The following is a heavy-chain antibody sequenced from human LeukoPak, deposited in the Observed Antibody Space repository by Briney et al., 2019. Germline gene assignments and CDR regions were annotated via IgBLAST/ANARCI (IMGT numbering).Heavy chain of an antibody. CDR1: GFTFDDYG. D-gene: IGHD6-19*01. V-gene: IGHV3-20*04. CDR2: INCNTGST. J-gene: IGHJ6*03. CDR3: ARTYRPGGSGWYRGYYYYMDV. Sequence: WGSLRLSCAASGFTFDDYGMSWVRQAPGKGLEWVSGINCNTGSTGYADSVKGRFTISRDNAKNSLYLQMNSLRAEDTALYYCARTYRPGGSGWYRGYYYYMDVWGKGTTVTVSS.